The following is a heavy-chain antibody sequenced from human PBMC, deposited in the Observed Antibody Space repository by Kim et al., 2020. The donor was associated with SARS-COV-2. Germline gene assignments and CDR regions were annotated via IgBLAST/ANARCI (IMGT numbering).Heavy chain of an antibody. CDR2: IDPSDSYT. D-gene: IGHD6-13*01. CDR3: AEAAAGTFNAFDI. V-gene: IGHV5-10-1*01. CDR1: GYSFTSYW. Sequence: GESLKISCKGSGYSFTSYWISWVRQMPGKGLEWMGRIDPSDSYTNYSPSFQGHVTISADKSISTAYLQWSSLKASDTAMYYCAEAAAGTFNAFDIWGQGTMVTVSS. J-gene: IGHJ3*02.